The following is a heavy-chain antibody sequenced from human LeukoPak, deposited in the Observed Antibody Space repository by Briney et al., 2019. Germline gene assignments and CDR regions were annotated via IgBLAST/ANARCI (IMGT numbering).Heavy chain of an antibody. CDR3: ARTLYYYGSGSQTWFDP. Sequence: GESLKISCKGSGYRFTSYWIGWVRQMPGKGLEWMAIIYPGDSDTRYSPSFQGQVTISTDKSINTAYLQWSSLQASDTAMYYCARTLYYYGSGSQTWFDPWGQGTLVTVSS. CDR1: GYRFTSYW. CDR2: IYPGDSDT. V-gene: IGHV5-51*01. J-gene: IGHJ5*02. D-gene: IGHD3-10*01.